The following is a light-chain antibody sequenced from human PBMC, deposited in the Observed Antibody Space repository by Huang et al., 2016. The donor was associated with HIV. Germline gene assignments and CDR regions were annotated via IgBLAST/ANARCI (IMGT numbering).Light chain of an antibody. J-gene: IGKJ3*01. CDR1: QSVSSY. CDR2: DAS. V-gene: IGKV3-11*01. Sequence: DIVLTQSPATLCLSPGDRAILPCRTSQSVSSYLAWYQQKPGQSPRLLIYDASNRAAGIPARFSGSGSGTDFTLTISSLEPEDFAIYYCQQRSNWPPSFGPGTRVDI. CDR3: QQRSNWPPS.